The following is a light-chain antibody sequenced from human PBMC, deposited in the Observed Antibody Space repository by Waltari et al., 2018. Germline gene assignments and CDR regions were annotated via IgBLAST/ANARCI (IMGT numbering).Light chain of an antibody. V-gene: IGKV3-11*01. CDR2: DTS. CDR1: QSIHNY. CDR3: QQRRNWPLT. J-gene: IGKJ4*01. Sequence: DIVLTQSPATLSLSPWERATLSCRASQSIHNYLAWYQQKPGQAPRLLIYDTSNRATGMSARFSGSGFGTDFTLTISSLEPEDFAVYYCQQRRNWPLTFGGGTKVEIK.